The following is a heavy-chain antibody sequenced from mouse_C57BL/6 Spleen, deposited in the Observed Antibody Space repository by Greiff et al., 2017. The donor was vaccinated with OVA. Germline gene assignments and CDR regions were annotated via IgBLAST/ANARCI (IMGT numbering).Heavy chain of an antibody. CDR2: INPSTGGT. CDR1: GYSFTGYY. J-gene: IGHJ2*01. Sequence: VQLKQSGPELVKPGASVKISCKASGYSFTGYYMNWVKQSPEKSLEWIGEINPSTGGTTYNQKFKAKATLTVDKSSSTAYMQLKSLTSEDSAVYYCARRGGYYFDYWGQGTTLTVSS. V-gene: IGHV1-42*01. CDR3: ARRGGYYFDY.